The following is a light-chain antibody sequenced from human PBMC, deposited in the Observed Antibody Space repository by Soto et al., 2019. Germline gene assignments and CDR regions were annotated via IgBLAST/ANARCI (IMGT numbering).Light chain of an antibody. V-gene: IGKV1-39*01. CDR2: VAS. Sequence: DIQMTQSLSSLSASEGDTVNITCRASQSISNSLSWYQQKPGKAPKFLIYVASTLQRGVPSRFSGSGSGTDFTLTISSLQPEDVATYYCQQTFSPPYTFGQGTKLEIK. CDR3: QQTFSPPYT. CDR1: QSISNS. J-gene: IGKJ2*01.